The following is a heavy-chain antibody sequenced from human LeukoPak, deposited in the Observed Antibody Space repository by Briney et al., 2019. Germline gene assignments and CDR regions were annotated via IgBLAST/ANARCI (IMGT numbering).Heavy chain of an antibody. CDR3: ARGMGPLYYYGSGSYKGYYYYMDV. Sequence: PSETLSLTCTVSGGSISSSSYYWGWIRQPPGKGLEWIGEINHSGSINYNPSLKSRVTISVDTSKSQFSLKLSSVTAADTAVYFCARGMGPLYYYGSGSYKGYYYYMDVWGKGTTVTVSS. V-gene: IGHV4-39*07. D-gene: IGHD3-10*01. CDR1: GGSISSSSYY. CDR2: INHSGSI. J-gene: IGHJ6*03.